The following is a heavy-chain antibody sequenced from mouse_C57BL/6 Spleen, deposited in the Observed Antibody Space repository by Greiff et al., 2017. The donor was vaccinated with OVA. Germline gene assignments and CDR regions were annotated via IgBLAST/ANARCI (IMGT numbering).Heavy chain of an antibody. CDR3: ARTGYSNYRFAY. Sequence: VQLQQSGPELVKPGASVKIPCKASGYTFTDYNMDWVKQSHGKSLEWIGDINPNNGGTIYNQKFKGKATLTVDKSSSTAYMELRSLTSEDTAVYYCARTGYSNYRFAYWGQGTLVTVSA. V-gene: IGHV1-18*01. D-gene: IGHD2-5*01. CDR2: INPNNGGT. J-gene: IGHJ3*01. CDR1: GYTFTDYN.